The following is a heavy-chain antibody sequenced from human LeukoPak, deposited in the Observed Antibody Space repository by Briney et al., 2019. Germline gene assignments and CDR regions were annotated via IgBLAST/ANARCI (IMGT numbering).Heavy chain of an antibody. D-gene: IGHD2-2*03. CDR2: FDPEDGET. V-gene: IGHV1-24*01. J-gene: IGHJ4*02. CDR1: GYTLTELS. Sequence: ASVKVSCKVSGYTLTELSMHWVRQAPGKGLEWMGGFDPEDGETIYAQKFQGRVTMTEDTSTDTAYMELSSLRSEDTAVYYCATSPGYCSSTSCYQFDYWGQGTLLTVSS. CDR3: ATSPGYCSSTSCYQFDY.